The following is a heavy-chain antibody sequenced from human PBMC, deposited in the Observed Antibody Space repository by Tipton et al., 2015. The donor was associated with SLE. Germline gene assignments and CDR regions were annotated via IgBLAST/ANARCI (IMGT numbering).Heavy chain of an antibody. D-gene: IGHD3-10*01. CDR1: GGSISGSSYY. J-gene: IGHJ3*02. CDR2: VYYNGAT. Sequence: SLTCTVSGGSISGSSYYWGWIRQPPGKGLEYIGSVYYNGATYYNPSLKSRVSISVDTSKNQFSLKLSSVTAADTAVYYCARSGFYHRADAFDIWGQGTMVTVSS. CDR3: ARSGFYHRADAFDI. V-gene: IGHV4-39*01.